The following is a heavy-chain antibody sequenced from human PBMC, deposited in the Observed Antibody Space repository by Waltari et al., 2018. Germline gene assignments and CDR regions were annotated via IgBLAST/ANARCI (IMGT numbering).Heavy chain of an antibody. D-gene: IGHD1-26*01. CDR1: GGSFSGYY. V-gene: IGHV4-34*01. Sequence: QVQLQQWGAGLLKPSETLSLTCAVYGGSFSGYYWSWIRQPPGKGLEWIGEINHSGSTNYNPSLKIRVTISVDTSKTQFSLKLSSVTAADTAVYYCARAWISLILGATSAFDIWGQGTMVTVS. J-gene: IGHJ3*02. CDR3: ARAWISLILGATSAFDI. CDR2: INHSGST.